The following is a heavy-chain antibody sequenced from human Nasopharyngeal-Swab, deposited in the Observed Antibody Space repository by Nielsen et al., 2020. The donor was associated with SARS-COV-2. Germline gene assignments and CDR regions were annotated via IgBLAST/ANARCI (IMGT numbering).Heavy chain of an antibody. V-gene: IGHV3-30*03. CDR3: ARVENSYGPLGDDY. CDR2: ISYDGSNK. Sequence: GSLRLSCAASGFTFSSYGMHWVRQAPGKGLEWVAVISYDGSNKYYADSVKGRFTISRDNSKNTLYLQMNSLRAEDTAVYYCARVENSYGPLGDDYWGQGTLVTVSS. D-gene: IGHD5-18*01. CDR1: GFTFSSYG. J-gene: IGHJ4*02.